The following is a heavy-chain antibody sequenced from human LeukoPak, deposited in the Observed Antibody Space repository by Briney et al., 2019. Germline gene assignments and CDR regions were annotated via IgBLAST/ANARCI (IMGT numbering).Heavy chain of an antibody. J-gene: IGHJ4*02. V-gene: IGHV3-23*01. CDR2: INGSGGST. Sequence: GGSLRLSCAASGFTFSSYAMSWVRQAPGKGLEWVSAINGSGGSTYYADSVKGRFTISRDNSKNTLYLQMNSLRAEDTAVYYCATGGGCSSTSCYSDYWGQGTLVTVSS. CDR3: ATGGGCSSTSCYSDY. CDR1: GFTFSSYA. D-gene: IGHD2-2*01.